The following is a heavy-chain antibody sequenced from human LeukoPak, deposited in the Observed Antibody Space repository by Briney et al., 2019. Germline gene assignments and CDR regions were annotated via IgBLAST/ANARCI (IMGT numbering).Heavy chain of an antibody. CDR2: INHSGGT. J-gene: IGHJ5*02. CDR1: GGSFSGYY. V-gene: IGHV4-34*01. CDR3: ARAIYDFWSGYYGRLNWFDP. Sequence: SETLSLTCAVYGGSFSGYYWSWIRQPPGKGLEWIGEINHSGGTNYNPSLKSRVTISVDTSKNQFSLKLGSVTAADTAVYYCARAIYDFWSGYYGRLNWFDPWGQGTLVTVSS. D-gene: IGHD3-3*01.